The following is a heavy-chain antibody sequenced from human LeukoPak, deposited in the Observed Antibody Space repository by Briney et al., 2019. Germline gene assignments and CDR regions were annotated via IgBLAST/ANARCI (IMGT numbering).Heavy chain of an antibody. CDR1: GFTFTSSA. CDR2: IVVGSGNT. Sequence: GASVKVSCKASGFTFTSSAMQWVRQARGQRLEWIGWIVVGSGNTNYAQKFQERVTITRDMSTSTAYMELSSLRSEDTAVYYCAALPITMIAPVFDLWGRGTLVTVSS. CDR3: AALPITMIAPVFDL. D-gene: IGHD3-22*01. V-gene: IGHV1-58*02. J-gene: IGHJ2*01.